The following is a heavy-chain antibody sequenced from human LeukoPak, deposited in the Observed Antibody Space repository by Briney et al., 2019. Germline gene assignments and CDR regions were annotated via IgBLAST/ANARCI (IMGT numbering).Heavy chain of an antibody. J-gene: IGHJ4*02. D-gene: IGHD2-2*01. V-gene: IGHV4-59*08. CDR1: GGSISSYY. CDR3: ARLVPGGPGLEGYFDY. CDR2: ISYSGNT. Sequence: SETLSLTCTVSGGSISSYYWRWIRQPPGRRLEWIGYISYSGNTNYNPSLQSRVTISVDTSKNQFPLKLNSVTAADTAVYYCARLVPGGPGLEGYFDYWGQGTLVTVSS.